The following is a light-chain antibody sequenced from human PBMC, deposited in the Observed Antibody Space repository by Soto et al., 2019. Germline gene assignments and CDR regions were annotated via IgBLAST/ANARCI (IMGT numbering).Light chain of an antibody. CDR1: SSDVGGYNY. CDR3: CSYSGNYTPLYV. Sequence: QSALTQPRSVSGSPGQSVTISCTGTSSDVGGYNYVSWYQQHPGKAPKLMIYDVSKRPSGVPDRFSGSKSGNTASLTISGLQAEDEDEYYCCSYSGNYTPLYVFGTGTKLTVL. CDR2: DVS. V-gene: IGLV2-11*01. J-gene: IGLJ1*01.